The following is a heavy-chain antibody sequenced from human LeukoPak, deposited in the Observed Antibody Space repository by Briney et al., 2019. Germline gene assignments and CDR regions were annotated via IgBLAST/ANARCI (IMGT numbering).Heavy chain of an antibody. J-gene: IGHJ4*02. CDR2: IYYSGST. CDR1: GGSISSGDYY. V-gene: IGHV4-30-4*08. D-gene: IGHD2-2*01. CDR3: ARVDIVVVPSAVTFDY. Sequence: SETLSLTCTVSGGSISSGDYYWSWIRQPPGKGLEWLGYIYYSGSTYYNPSLKSRLTISVDTSKNQFSLKLSSVTAADTAVYYCARVDIVVVPSAVTFDYWGQGTLVTVSS.